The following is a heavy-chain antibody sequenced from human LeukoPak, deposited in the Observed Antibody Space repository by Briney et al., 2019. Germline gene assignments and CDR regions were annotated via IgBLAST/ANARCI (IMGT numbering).Heavy chain of an antibody. CDR1: GYSFTDYY. D-gene: IGHD3-10*01. CDR3: ARADFINAGPYLIGP. J-gene: IGHJ5*02. Sequence: ASVKVACKTSGYSFTDYYIHWVRQAPGQGLEWMGWINTKSGRTSSARKLQGRVTMTRDPSVTTVYMDLAWLTSDDTAIYFCARADFINAGPYLIGPWGQGTLVTVSS. CDR2: INTKSGRT. V-gene: IGHV1-2*02.